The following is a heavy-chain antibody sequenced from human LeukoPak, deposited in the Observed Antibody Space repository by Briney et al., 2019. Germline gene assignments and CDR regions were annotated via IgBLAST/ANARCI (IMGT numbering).Heavy chain of an antibody. Sequence: GGSLRLSCAASGFTFSSYGMHWVRQAPGKGLEWVAFIRYDGSNKYYADSVKGRFTISRDNSKNTLYLQMNSLRAEDKAVYYCAKLPTPSPIVVGGGDYWGQGTLVTVSS. V-gene: IGHV3-30*02. CDR2: IRYDGSNK. D-gene: IGHD3-22*01. CDR1: GFTFSSYG. CDR3: AKLPTPSPIVVGGGDY. J-gene: IGHJ4*02.